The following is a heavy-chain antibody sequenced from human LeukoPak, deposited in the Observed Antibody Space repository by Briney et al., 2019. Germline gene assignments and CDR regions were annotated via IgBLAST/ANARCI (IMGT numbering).Heavy chain of an antibody. J-gene: IGHJ6*02. CDR1: GYTFTSYY. CDR3: ARSLTMARGSYGMDV. V-gene: IGHV1-46*01. Sequence: ASVKVSCKASGYTFTSYYMHWVRQAPGQGLEWMGIINPSGGSTSYAQKFQGRVTMTRDTSISTAYMELSRLRSDDTAVYYCARSLTMARGSYGMDVWGQGTTVTVSS. D-gene: IGHD3-10*01. CDR2: INPSGGST.